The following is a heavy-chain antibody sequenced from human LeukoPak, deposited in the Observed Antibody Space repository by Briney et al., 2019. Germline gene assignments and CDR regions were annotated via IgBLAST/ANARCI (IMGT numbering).Heavy chain of an antibody. D-gene: IGHD3-22*01. CDR2: ISSSSSYI. Sequence: GGSLRLSCAASGFTFSSYSMNWVRQAPGKGLEWVSSISSSSSYIYYADSVKGRFTISRDNAKNSLYLQMNSLRAEDTAVYYCARAHYYDSSGYYYGDLDYWGQGTLVTVSS. CDR3: ARAHYYDSSGYYYGDLDY. J-gene: IGHJ4*02. CDR1: GFTFSSYS. V-gene: IGHV3-21*01.